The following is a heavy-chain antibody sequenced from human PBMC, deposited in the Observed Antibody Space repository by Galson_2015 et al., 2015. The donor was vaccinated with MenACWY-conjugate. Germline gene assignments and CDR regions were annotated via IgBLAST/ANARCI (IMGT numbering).Heavy chain of an antibody. CDR1: GDSVSSNSAA. Sequence: CAISGDSVSSNSAAWTWIRQSPSRGLEWLGRTSYRSRWHNDYAVSVKSRITINPDTSRNQLSLQLSSVTPEDTAVYYCTRGVTRTSGTINWYFDFWGRGTLVTVSS. CDR2: TSYRSRWHN. V-gene: IGHV6-1*01. CDR3: TRGVTRTSGTINWYFDF. J-gene: IGHJ2*01. D-gene: IGHD6-13*01.